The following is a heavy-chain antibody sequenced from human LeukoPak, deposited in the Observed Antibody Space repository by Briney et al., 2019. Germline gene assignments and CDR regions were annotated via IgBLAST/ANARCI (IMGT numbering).Heavy chain of an antibody. J-gene: IGHJ2*01. D-gene: IGHD3-9*01. Sequence: SETLSLTCTVSGGSISSGSYYWSWIRQPAGKGLEWIGRIYSSGSTNYNPSLKSRVTISLETSKNQFSLKLSSVTAADTAVYYCARQYIDILTGYHRGELYWYFDLWGRGTLVTVSS. CDR2: IYSSGST. V-gene: IGHV4-61*02. CDR3: ARQYIDILTGYHRGELYWYFDL. CDR1: GGSISSGSYY.